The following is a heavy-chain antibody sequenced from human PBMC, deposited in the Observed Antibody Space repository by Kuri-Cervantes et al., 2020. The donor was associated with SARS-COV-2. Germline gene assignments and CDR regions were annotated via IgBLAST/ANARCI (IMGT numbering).Heavy chain of an antibody. Sequence: SVKVSCKASGFTFRGSAVQWVRQARGQHLEWIGWIVVGSGNTNYAQKFQERVTITRDMSTSTAYMELSSLRSEDTAVYYCAASLLYRIYYYYGMDVWGQGTTVTVSS. V-gene: IGHV1-58*01. CDR1: GFTFRGSA. D-gene: IGHD2-2*02. J-gene: IGHJ6*02. CDR2: IVVGSGNT. CDR3: AASLLYRIYYYYGMDV.